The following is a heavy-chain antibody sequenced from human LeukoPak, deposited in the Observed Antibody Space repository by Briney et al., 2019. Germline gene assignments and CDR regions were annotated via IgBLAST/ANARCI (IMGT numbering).Heavy chain of an antibody. V-gene: IGHV1-46*01. D-gene: IGHD2-15*01. J-gene: IGHJ4*02. CDR2: INPSGGST. CDR1: GYSFISYY. Sequence: ASVKVSCKASGYSFISYYMHWVRQAPGQGLEWMGIINPSGGSTRYAQKFQGRVTMTRDTSISTVYMELSRLISDDTAVYYCARDRCEWSGATCRHLFDYWGQGTLVTVSS. CDR3: ARDRCEWSGATCRHLFDY.